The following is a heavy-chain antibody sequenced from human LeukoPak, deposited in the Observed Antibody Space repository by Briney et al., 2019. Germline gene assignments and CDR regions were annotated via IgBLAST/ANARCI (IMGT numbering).Heavy chain of an antibody. D-gene: IGHD3-10*01. J-gene: IGHJ4*02. CDR2: IYYSGST. CDR3: ARATSITMVRGVPSYFDY. V-gene: IGHV4-31*03. CDR1: GGSISSGGYY. Sequence: SETLSLTCTVSGGSISSGGYYWSWIRQHPGKGLEWIGYIYYSGSTYYNPSLKSRVTISVDTSKNQFSLKLSSVTASDTAVYYCARATSITMVRGVPSYFDYWGQGTLVTVSS.